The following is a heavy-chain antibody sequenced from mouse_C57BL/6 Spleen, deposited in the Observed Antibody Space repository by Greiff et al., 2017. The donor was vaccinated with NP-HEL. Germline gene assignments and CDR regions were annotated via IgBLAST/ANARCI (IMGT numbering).Heavy chain of an antibody. J-gene: IGHJ4*01. Sequence: QVQLQQPGAELVKPGASVKLSCKASGYTFTSYWMHWVKQRPGRGLEWIGRIDPNSGGTKYNEKFKSKATLPVDKPSSTAYMQRSSLTAEDSEVYECASPGWLLRKYAMDYWGQGTSGTVSS. CDR3: ASPGWLLRKYAMDY. V-gene: IGHV1-72*01. CDR1: GYTFTSYW. D-gene: IGHD2-3*01. CDR2: IDPNSGGT.